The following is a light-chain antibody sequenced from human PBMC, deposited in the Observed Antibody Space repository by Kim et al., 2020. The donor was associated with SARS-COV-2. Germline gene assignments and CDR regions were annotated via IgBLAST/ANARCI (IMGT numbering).Light chain of an antibody. CDR3: QQSYSTPWT. Sequence: ASVGDRVTITCRASRSISSYLNWYQQKPGKAPRLLIYAASSLQGGVPSRFSGSGSGTDFTLTISSLQPEDFATYYCQQSYSTPWTFGQGTKVDIK. CDR2: AAS. J-gene: IGKJ1*01. V-gene: IGKV1-39*01. CDR1: RSISSY.